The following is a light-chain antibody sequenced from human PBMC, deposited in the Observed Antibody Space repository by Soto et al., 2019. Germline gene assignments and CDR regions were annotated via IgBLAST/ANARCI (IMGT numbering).Light chain of an antibody. V-gene: IGLV3-9*01. CDR2: GNN. CDR1: NIGTKD. Sequence: SYELTQPLSVSVALGQTAKITCGGNNIGTKDVHWYQQKPGQAPVLVIYGNNNWPSGIPDRFSGSNSMNTATLTITRAQAGDEADYYCQVWDSSTVVFGGGTNLTVL. J-gene: IGLJ2*01. CDR3: QVWDSSTVV.